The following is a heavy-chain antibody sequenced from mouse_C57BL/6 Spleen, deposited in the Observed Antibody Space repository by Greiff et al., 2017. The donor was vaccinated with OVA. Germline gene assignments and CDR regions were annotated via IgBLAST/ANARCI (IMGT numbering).Heavy chain of an antibody. J-gene: IGHJ3*01. V-gene: IGHV1-53*01. CDR1: GYTFTSYW. CDR2: INPSNGGT. Sequence: VQLQQSGTELVKPGASVKLSCKASGYTFTSYWMHWVKQRPGQGLEWIGNINPSNGGTNYNEKFKSKATLTVDKSSSTAYMQLSSLTSEDSAVYYCARGGGLRTWFAYWGQGTLVTVSA. CDR3: ARGGGLRTWFAY. D-gene: IGHD2-4*01.